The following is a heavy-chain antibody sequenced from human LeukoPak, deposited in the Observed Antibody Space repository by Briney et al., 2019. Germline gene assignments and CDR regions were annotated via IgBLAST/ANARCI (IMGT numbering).Heavy chain of an antibody. Sequence: SGPTLVKPTQTLTLTCTFSGFSLSISGVGVGWIRQPPGKALEWLALIYWDDDKRYSPSLKSRLTITKDTSKNQVVLTMTNMDPVDTATYYCAYGTYYDFWSGYPPMDVWGKGTTVTVSS. V-gene: IGHV2-5*02. CDR1: GFSLSISGVG. J-gene: IGHJ6*03. D-gene: IGHD3-3*01. CDR3: AYGTYYDFWSGYPPMDV. CDR2: IYWDDDK.